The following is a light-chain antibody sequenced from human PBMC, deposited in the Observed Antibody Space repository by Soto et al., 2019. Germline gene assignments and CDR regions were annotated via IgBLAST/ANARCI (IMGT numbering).Light chain of an antibody. CDR1: QGVGSNS. Sequence: IVLTQSPATLSLSPGERATLSCWASQGVGSNSLACFQQKPGQAPRLLIYSASSRATGIPDRFSGSGSGTDFTLTISRLEPEDFAVYYCQQYGTSPPWTFGQGTKVEIK. J-gene: IGKJ1*01. V-gene: IGKV3-20*01. CDR2: SAS. CDR3: QQYGTSPPWT.